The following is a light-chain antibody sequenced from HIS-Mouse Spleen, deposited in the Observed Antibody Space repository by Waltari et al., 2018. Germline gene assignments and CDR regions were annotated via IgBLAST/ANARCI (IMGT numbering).Light chain of an antibody. V-gene: IGKV1-9*01. Sequence: DLHLTQSPSCLSASVVDRVSITCRPSQGISSYLAWYQQKPGKARKLLIYAASTLQSGVPSRFCGSGSGTEFTLTISSLQPEDFATYYCQQLNSYPPTFGQGTKVEIK. CDR3: QQLNSYPPT. CDR1: QGISSY. J-gene: IGKJ1*01. CDR2: AAS.